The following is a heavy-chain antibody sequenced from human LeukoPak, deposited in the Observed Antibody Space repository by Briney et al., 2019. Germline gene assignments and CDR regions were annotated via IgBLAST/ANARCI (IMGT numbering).Heavy chain of an antibody. D-gene: IGHD6-19*01. Sequence: GGSLRLSCAASGFTFSSYAMHWVRQAPGKGLEWVAVISYDGSNKYYADSVKGRFTISRDNSKNTLYLQMNSLRAEDTAVYYCARGEQWLAYFDSWGQGTLVTVSS. V-gene: IGHV3-30-3*01. CDR3: ARGEQWLAYFDS. CDR1: GFTFSSYA. J-gene: IGHJ4*02. CDR2: ISYDGSNK.